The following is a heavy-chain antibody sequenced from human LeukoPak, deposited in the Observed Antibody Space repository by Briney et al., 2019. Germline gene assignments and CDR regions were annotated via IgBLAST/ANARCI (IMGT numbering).Heavy chain of an antibody. J-gene: IGHJ4*02. D-gene: IGHD3-3*01. Sequence: PSETLSLTCTVSGGSISSSSYYWGWIRQPPGKGLEWIWSIDYSGSTYYNPSLKSRVTISVDTSKNQFSLKLSSVTAADTAVHYCARLGHYDFWSGYYRPMPEYYFDYWGQGTLVTVSS. CDR3: ARLGHYDFWSGYYRPMPEYYFDY. V-gene: IGHV4-39*01. CDR2: IDYSGST. CDR1: GGSISSSSYY.